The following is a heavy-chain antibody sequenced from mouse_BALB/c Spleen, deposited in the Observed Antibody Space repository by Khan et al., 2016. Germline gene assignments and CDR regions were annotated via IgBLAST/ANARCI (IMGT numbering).Heavy chain of an antibody. Sequence: EVQLLETGGGLVQPGGSRGLSCEGSGFTFSGFWMSWVRQTPGKTLEWIGDINSDGSAINYAPSIKDRFTISRDNDKSTLYLQMSNVRSEDTATYFCMEYGTYWYFDVWGGGTTVAVSS. CDR1: GFTFSGFW. J-gene: IGHJ1*01. CDR3: MEYGTYWYFDV. D-gene: IGHD1-1*02. CDR2: INSDGSAI. V-gene: IGHV11-2*02.